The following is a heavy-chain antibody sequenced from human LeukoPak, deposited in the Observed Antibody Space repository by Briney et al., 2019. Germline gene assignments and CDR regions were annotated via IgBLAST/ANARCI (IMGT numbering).Heavy chain of an antibody. Sequence: KTGGSLRLSCAASGFTFSNGWMSWVRQAPGKGLEWVGRIKSKTDGGTTEYAAPVKGRFTISREDSKNTLYLQMNSLKTEDTAVYYCTTDRYCSSTTCPGAFDHWGQGTLVTVSS. CDR1: GFTFSNGW. V-gene: IGHV3-15*01. CDR3: TTDRYCSSTTCPGAFDH. D-gene: IGHD2-2*01. J-gene: IGHJ4*02. CDR2: IKSKTDGGTT.